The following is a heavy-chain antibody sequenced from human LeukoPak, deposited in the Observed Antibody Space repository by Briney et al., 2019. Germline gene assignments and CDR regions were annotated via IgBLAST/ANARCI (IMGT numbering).Heavy chain of an antibody. CDR1: GYTFTSYA. J-gene: IGHJ3*02. CDR2: INTNTGNP. D-gene: IGHD6-19*01. Sequence: ASVKVSYKASGYTFTSYAMNWVRQAPGQGLEWMGWINTNTGNPTYAQGFTGRFVFSLDTSVSTAYLQISSLKAEDTAAYYCARDLRWLVARAFDIWGQGTMVTVSS. V-gene: IGHV7-4-1*02. CDR3: ARDLRWLVARAFDI.